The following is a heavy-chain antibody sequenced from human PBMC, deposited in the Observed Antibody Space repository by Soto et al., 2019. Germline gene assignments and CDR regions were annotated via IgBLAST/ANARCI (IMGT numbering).Heavy chain of an antibody. V-gene: IGHV3-13*01. Sequence: RSLTLSDTAPGFPFSRYDMHWVLHYHKKGLELVSAIGTAGDTYYPGSVKGRFTISRENAKNSLYLQMNSLRAGDTAVYYCARGYLGDTAMADYYYYGMDVWGQGTTVT. CDR1: GFPFSRYD. CDR3: ARGYLGDTAMADYYYYGMDV. D-gene: IGHD5-18*01. CDR2: IGTAGDT. J-gene: IGHJ6*02.